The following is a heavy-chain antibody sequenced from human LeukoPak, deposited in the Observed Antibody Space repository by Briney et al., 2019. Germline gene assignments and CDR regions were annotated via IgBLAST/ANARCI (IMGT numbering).Heavy chain of an antibody. D-gene: IGHD3-3*01. CDR2: IHYSGST. CDR1: GGSISSHY. Sequence: PSETLSLACTVSGGSISSHYWSWIRQPPGGVMEWIGSIHYSGSTNYHPSLKSRFTISGDTSKAQLSLNLGSLTAGAPAVIYCGSELAYEFWSGYSLGVFDYWGQGTLVTVSS. V-gene: IGHV4-59*11. J-gene: IGHJ4*02. CDR3: GSELAYEFWSGYSLGVFDY.